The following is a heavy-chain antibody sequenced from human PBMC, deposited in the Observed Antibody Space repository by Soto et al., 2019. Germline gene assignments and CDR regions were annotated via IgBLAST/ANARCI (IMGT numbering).Heavy chain of an antibody. J-gene: IGHJ6*03. V-gene: IGHV3-23*01. CDR2: ISGSGGST. D-gene: IGHD6-13*01. Sequence: GGSLRLSCAASGFTFSSYAMSWVRQAPGKGLEWVSAISGSGGSTYYADSVKGRFTISRDNSKNTRYLQMNSLRAEDTAVYYCAKQGMYSSSWYLGYYMDVWGKGTTVTVSS. CDR1: GFTFSSYA. CDR3: AKQGMYSSSWYLGYYMDV.